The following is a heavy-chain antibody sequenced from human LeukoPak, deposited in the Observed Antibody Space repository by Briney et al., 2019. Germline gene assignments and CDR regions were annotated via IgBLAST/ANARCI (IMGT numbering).Heavy chain of an antibody. D-gene: IGHD2-21*01. CDR2: INPNSGGT. Sequence: ASVKVSCKTSGYSFTDYYMHWVRQAPGQGLEWMGWINPNSGGTSSAQKFQGRVTMTRDTSISTVYMEVSWLTSDDTAIYYCARADRLRGGPYLIGPWGQGTLVTVSS. CDR3: ARADRLRGGPYLIGP. V-gene: IGHV1-2*02. CDR1: GYSFTDYY. J-gene: IGHJ5*02.